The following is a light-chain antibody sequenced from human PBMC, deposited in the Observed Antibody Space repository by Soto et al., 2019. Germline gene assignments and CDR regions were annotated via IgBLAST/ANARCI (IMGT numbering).Light chain of an antibody. CDR3: QQSYSTSSST. CDR1: QNISNY. J-gene: IGKJ2*01. Sequence: DIQMTQSPSSLSASVGDIVTITCRASQNISNYLNWYQQKPGKAPKLLIYAASSLQGGVPSRFNGSGSGTDFTLTISSLQPEDFATYSCQQSYSTSSSTFGQGTKLDIK. V-gene: IGKV1-39*01. CDR2: AAS.